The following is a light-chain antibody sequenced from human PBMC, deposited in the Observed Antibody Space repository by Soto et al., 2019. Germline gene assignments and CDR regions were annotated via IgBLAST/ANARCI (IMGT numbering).Light chain of an antibody. V-gene: IGLV2-23*01. CDR1: SSDVGSYNL. Sequence: QSVLTQPASVSGSPGQSITISCTGTSSDVGSYNLVSWYQQHPGKAPKLMIYEGSKRPSGVSNRFSGSKSGNTASLTISGLQAEDEADYYCFSYAGNSLYVCGTGTKGTVL. CDR3: FSYAGNSLYV. CDR2: EGS. J-gene: IGLJ1*01.